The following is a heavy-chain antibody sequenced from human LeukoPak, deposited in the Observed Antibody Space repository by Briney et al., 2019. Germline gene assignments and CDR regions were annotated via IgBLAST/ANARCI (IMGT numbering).Heavy chain of an antibody. D-gene: IGHD1-26*01. CDR1: GFTFSSYA. V-gene: IGHV3-23*01. J-gene: IGHJ4*02. CDR3: AKVGGSYSGGGDY. CDR2: ISGSGGST. Sequence: GGSLRLSCAASGFTFSSYAMSWVRQAPGKGLEWVSAISGSGGSTYYADSVKGRFTVSRDNSKNTLYLQMNSLRAEDTAVYYCAKVGGSYSGGGDYWGQGTLVTVSS.